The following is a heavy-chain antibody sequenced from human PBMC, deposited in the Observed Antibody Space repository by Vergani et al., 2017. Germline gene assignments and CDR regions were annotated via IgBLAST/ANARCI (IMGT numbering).Heavy chain of an antibody. Sequence: EVQLVESGGGLVQPGGSLRLSCAASGFTFSDHYMTWVRQAPGKGLEWVSHIYSGDETYYADSVKGRVTISRDTSKNTLHLQINNLRVEDTAVYYCARGNYYGSGTYVDPWGQGTLVTVSS. CDR3: ARGNYYGSGTYVDP. V-gene: IGHV3-66*02. J-gene: IGHJ5*02. CDR1: GFTFSDHY. CDR2: IYSGDET. D-gene: IGHD3-10*01.